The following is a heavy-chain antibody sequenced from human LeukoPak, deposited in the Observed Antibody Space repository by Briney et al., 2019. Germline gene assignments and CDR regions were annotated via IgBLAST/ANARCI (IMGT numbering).Heavy chain of an antibody. J-gene: IGHJ4*02. V-gene: IGHV1-2*02. D-gene: IGHD4-11*01. CDR1: GYTFTGYY. CDR2: INPNSGGT. Sequence: ASVKVSCKASGYTFTGYYMHWVRQAPGQPLEWMGWINPNSGGTNYAQKFPCSVTMTRDTSISTSYMELSRLRSDDTAVYDCARVTTVTTTGGDFDYWGQGTLVTVSS. CDR3: ARVTTVTTTGGDFDY.